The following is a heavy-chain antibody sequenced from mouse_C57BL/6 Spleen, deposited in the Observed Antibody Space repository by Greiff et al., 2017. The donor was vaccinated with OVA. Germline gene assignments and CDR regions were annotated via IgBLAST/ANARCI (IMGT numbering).Heavy chain of an antibody. Sequence: VQLQQSGAELARPGASVKLSCKASGYTFTSYGISWVKQSTGQGLEWIGEIYPRSGNTYYNEKFKGKATLTADKSSCTAYMEFRSLTSEDSAVYFCARLIVLFPFDYWGKGTTLTVSS. V-gene: IGHV1-81*01. CDR1: GYTFTSYG. CDR3: ARLIVLFPFDY. D-gene: IGHD1-1*02. J-gene: IGHJ2*01. CDR2: IYPRSGNT.